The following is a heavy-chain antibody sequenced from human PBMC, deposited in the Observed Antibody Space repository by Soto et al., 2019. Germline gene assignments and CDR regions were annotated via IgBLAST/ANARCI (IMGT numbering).Heavy chain of an antibody. Sequence: QVQLVESGGGVVQSGRSLTLSCAASGFSLRTYGIHWIRRAPGKGLEWVAFIRYDGTKKFYANSVKGRSTISKDNSNNILYLQMSGLRAEDTAVYYCAGDVVTAVAGSVNWFDPWGQGTLVTVSS. CDR1: GFSLRTYG. J-gene: IGHJ5*02. D-gene: IGHD6-19*01. CDR3: AGDVVTAVAGSVNWFDP. CDR2: IRYDGTKK. V-gene: IGHV3-33*01.